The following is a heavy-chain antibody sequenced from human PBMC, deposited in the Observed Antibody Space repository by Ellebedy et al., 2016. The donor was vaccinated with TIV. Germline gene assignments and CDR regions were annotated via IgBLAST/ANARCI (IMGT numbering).Heavy chain of an antibody. V-gene: IGHV3-30*18. D-gene: IGHD1-26*01. J-gene: IGHJ4*02. CDR1: GFTFTTYS. Sequence: GGSLRLSCAASGFTFTTYSMHWVRQAPGKGPEWVAAISFDGRKIFLADSVKGRFTISRDNSQNTLYLQMSSLGVEETAVYYCAKDSVGSFDAWGQGNLVAVSS. CDR3: AKDSVGSFDA. CDR2: ISFDGRKI.